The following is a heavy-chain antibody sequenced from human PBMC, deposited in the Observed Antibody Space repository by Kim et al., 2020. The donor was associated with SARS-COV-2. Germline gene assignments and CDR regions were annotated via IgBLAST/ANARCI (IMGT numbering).Heavy chain of an antibody. CDR2: IYPGDSDT. Sequence: GESLKISCKGSGYSFTSYWIAWVRQVPGKGLEWMGFIYPGDSDTRYSPSFQGQVTISADKSIRTAYLHWSSLKASDTAMYYCATSFGSGIYYPFEYWGQGTLVTVSS. CDR1: GYSFTSYW. CDR3: ATSFGSGIYYPFEY. D-gene: IGHD3-10*01. J-gene: IGHJ4*02. V-gene: IGHV5-51*01.